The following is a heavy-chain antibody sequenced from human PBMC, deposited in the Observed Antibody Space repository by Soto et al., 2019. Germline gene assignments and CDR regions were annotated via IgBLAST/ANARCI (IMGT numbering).Heavy chain of an antibody. Sequence: GGSLRLSCAASGFTFSSYAMHWVRQAPGKGLEYVSAISSNGGSTYYANSVKGRFTISRDNSKNTLYLQMGSLRAEDMAVYYCARGGITGRDYWGQGTLVTVSS. CDR2: ISSNGGST. CDR1: GFTFSSYA. J-gene: IGHJ4*02. CDR3: ARGGITGRDY. V-gene: IGHV3-64*01. D-gene: IGHD3-16*01.